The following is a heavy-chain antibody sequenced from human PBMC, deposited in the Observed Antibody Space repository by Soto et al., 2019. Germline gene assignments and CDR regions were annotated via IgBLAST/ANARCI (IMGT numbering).Heavy chain of an antibody. D-gene: IGHD3-16*01. Sequence: PGGSLRLSCAASGFTFSDYYMSWIRQAPGKGLEWVSYISSSSSYTNYADSVKGRFTISRDNAKNSLYLQMNSLRAEDTAVYYCASGGGVTTPYYGMDVWGQGATVTVSS. CDR3: ASGGGVTTPYYGMDV. CDR2: ISSSSSYT. V-gene: IGHV3-11*06. CDR1: GFTFSDYY. J-gene: IGHJ6*02.